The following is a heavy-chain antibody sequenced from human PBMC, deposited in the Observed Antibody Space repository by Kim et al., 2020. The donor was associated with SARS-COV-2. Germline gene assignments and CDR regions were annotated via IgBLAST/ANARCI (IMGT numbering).Heavy chain of an antibody. CDR2: INAGNGNT. Sequence: ASVKVSCKASGYTFISYAIHWVRQAPGQRLEWMGWINAGNGNTIYSQKFQGRLTITRDTSASTDYMELTSLRSEDTAVYYCARDGDSYDYVWGTLPGAFDYWGQAALVTGAS. CDR1: GYTFISYA. V-gene: IGHV1-3*01. D-gene: IGHD3-16*01. J-gene: IGHJ4*02. CDR3: ARDGDSYDYVWGTLPGAFDY.